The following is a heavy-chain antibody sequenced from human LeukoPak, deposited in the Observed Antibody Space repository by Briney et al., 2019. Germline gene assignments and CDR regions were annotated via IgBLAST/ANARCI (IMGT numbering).Heavy chain of an antibody. CDR1: GFPFSGYW. CDR3: ARSASGYDA. Sequence: GGSLRLSCAASGFPFSGYWMHWVRQAPGKGLVWVSRIDDDGAGTTYADSVKGRFTISRDNAKNTLHLQMNSLRVEDTAVYYCARSASGYDAWGQGTLVTVSS. J-gene: IGHJ5*02. D-gene: IGHD5-12*01. V-gene: IGHV3-74*01. CDR2: IDDDGAGT.